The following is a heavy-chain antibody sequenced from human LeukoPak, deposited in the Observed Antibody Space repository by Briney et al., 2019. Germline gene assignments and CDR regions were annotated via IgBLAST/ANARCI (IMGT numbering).Heavy chain of an antibody. CDR2: ISSSSSYI. CDR1: GFTFSSYS. V-gene: IGHV3-21*01. D-gene: IGHD2-15*01. CDR3: ARIFGAATIDY. J-gene: IGHJ4*02. Sequence: NPGGSLRLSCAASGFTFSSYSMNWVRQAPGKGLEWVSSISSSSSYIYYADSVKGRFTISRDNAKTSLYLQMNSLRAEDTAVYYCARIFGAATIDYWGQGTLVTVSS.